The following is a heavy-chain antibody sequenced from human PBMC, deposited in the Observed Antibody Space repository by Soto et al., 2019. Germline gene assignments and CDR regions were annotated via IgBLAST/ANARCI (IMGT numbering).Heavy chain of an antibody. Sequence: PGESLKISCKGSGYSFTSYWIGWVRQMPGKGLEWMGIIYPGDSDTRYSPSFQGQVTISADKSISTAYLQWSSLKASDTAMYYCARLTIVVVPAAKGQTKLKFANSYYYGMDVWGQGTTVTVSS. CDR2: IYPGDSDT. CDR1: GYSFTSYW. J-gene: IGHJ6*02. D-gene: IGHD2-2*01. CDR3: ARLTIVVVPAAKGQTKLKFANSYYYGMDV. V-gene: IGHV5-51*01.